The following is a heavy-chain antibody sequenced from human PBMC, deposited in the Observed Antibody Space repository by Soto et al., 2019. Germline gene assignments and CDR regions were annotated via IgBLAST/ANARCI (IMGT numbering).Heavy chain of an antibody. V-gene: IGHV3-33*03. Sequence: PXGSLRLSCAASGVTFSNYGMHWVRQAPGKGLEWVALIWLDGSDKYYADSVKGRFTLSRDNSKNTVYLQMNSLRADDTAVYYCARLYCSSPSCYSVGAFDIRGQGTMVTVSS. CDR1: GVTFSNYG. J-gene: IGHJ3*02. CDR2: IWLDGSDK. CDR3: ARLYCSSPSCYSVGAFDI. D-gene: IGHD2-2*01.